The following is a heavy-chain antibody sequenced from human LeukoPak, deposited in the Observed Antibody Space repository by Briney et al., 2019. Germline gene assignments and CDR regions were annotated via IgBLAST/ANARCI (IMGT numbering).Heavy chain of an antibody. CDR3: AKERYSSGWPYYFDY. Sequence: PGGSLRLSCAAPGFTFSSYGMHWVRQAPGKGLEWVAVISYDGSNKYYADSVKGRFTISRDNSKNTLYLQMNSLRAEDTAVYYCAKERYSSGWPYYFDYWGQGTLVTVSS. CDR1: GFTFSSYG. CDR2: ISYDGSNK. J-gene: IGHJ4*02. V-gene: IGHV3-30*18. D-gene: IGHD6-19*01.